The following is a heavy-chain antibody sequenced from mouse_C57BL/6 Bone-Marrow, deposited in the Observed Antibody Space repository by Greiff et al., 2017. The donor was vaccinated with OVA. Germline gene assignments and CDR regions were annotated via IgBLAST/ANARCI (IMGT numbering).Heavy chain of an antibody. CDR2: ISNGGGST. V-gene: IGHV5-12*01. D-gene: IGHD1-1*02. Sequence: EVKLVESGGGLVQPGGSLKLSCAASGFTFSDYYMYWVRQTPEKRLEWVAYISNGGGSTYYPDTVKGRFTISRDNAKNTLYLQMSRLKSEDAAMYYCARRRWWLPWYFDVWGTGTTVTVSS. CDR1: GFTFSDYY. J-gene: IGHJ1*03. CDR3: ARRRWWLPWYFDV.